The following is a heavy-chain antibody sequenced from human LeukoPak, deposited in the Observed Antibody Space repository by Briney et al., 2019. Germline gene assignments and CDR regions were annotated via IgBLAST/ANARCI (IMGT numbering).Heavy chain of an antibody. CDR2: ISWNSANI. CDR3: ATVAGSSLSRNYFDP. D-gene: IGHD6-6*01. CDR1: GSNFDDYA. V-gene: IGHV3-9*01. Sequence: GESLRLSCAASGSNFDDYAMHWVRQPPGKGREWVSGISWNSANIRYADSVKGRFTISRDNAKNSLYLQMNSLRDEDSAFYYCATVAGSSLSRNYFDPWGQGTLVTVFS. J-gene: IGHJ5*02.